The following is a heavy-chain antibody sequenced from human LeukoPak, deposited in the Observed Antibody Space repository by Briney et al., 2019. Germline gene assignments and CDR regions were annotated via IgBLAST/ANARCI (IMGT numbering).Heavy chain of an antibody. D-gene: IGHD1-14*01. CDR1: GGTFSSYA. V-gene: IGHV1-69*05. J-gene: IGHJ3*02. CDR3: ARESMGGPDDAFDI. Sequence: ASVKVSCKASGGTFSSYAISWVRQAPGQGLEWMGRIIPIFGTANYAQKFQGRATITTDESTSTAYMELSSLRSEDTAVYYWARESMGGPDDAFDIWGQGTMVTVSS. CDR2: IIPIFGTA.